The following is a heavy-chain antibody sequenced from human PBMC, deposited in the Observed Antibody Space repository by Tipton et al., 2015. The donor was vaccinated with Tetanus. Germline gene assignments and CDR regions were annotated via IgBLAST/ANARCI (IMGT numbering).Heavy chain of an antibody. CDR3: ARVNGQLGIVVVPYGMDV. Sequence: SLRLSCAASGFTFSDYYMSWIRQAPGKGLEWVSYISSSGSTIYYADSVKGRFTISRDNAKNSLYLQMNSLRAEDTAVYYCARVNGQLGIVVVPYGMDVWGQGTTVTVSS. D-gene: IGHD2-2*01. J-gene: IGHJ6*02. V-gene: IGHV3-11*01. CDR2: ISSSGSTI. CDR1: GFTFSDYY.